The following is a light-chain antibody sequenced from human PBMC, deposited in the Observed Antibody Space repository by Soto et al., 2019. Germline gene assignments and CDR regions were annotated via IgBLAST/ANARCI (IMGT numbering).Light chain of an antibody. CDR2: NAS. CDR1: QSVSSNF. CDR3: QQFSSYPLT. J-gene: IGKJ4*01. V-gene: IGKV3-20*01. Sequence: EIVLTQSPGTLSLSPGERATLSCRASQSVSSNFLAWYQQKPGQAPRLLIYNASNRATGIPDRFSGSGSGTDFTLTISRLEPEDFAVYYCQQFSSYPLTFGGGTRVEIK.